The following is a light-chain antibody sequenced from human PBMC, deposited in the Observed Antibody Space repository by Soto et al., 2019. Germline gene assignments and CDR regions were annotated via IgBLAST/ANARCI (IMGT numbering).Light chain of an antibody. CDR1: ETVASSY. Sequence: EIVLTQSPGTLSLSPGERATLSCRASETVASSYLAWYQQKPGQAPRLLIHGASTRATGIADRFSGSGSGTDFTLTISRLEPEDFAVYYCQLYGTSPKTFGQGTKVDIK. CDR3: QLYGTSPKT. J-gene: IGKJ1*01. CDR2: GAS. V-gene: IGKV3-20*01.